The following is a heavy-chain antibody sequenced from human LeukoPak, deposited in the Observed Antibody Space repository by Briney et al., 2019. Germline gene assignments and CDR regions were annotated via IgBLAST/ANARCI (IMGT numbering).Heavy chain of an antibody. D-gene: IGHD1-14*01. CDR1: GFTFSSYW. Sequence: GGSLRLSCAASGFTFSSYWMSWVRQAPGKGLEWVSVIYSGGITYYADSVKGRFTISRDNSKNTLYLQMNSLRAEDTAVYYCARDPGTYYFDYWGQGTLVTVSS. CDR3: ARDPGTYYFDY. J-gene: IGHJ4*02. V-gene: IGHV3-53*01. CDR2: IYSGGIT.